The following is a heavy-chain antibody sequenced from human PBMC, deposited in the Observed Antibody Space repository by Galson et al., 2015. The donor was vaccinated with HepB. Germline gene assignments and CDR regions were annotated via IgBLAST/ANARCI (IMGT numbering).Heavy chain of an antibody. V-gene: IGHV5-10-1*01. Sequence: QSGAEVKKPGESLRISCKGSGYSFTSYWISWVRQMPGKGLEWMGRIDPSDSYTNYSPSFQGHVTISADKSISTAYLQWSSLRASDTAMYYCARHDKLVGVEGWFDPWGQGTLVTVSS. CDR3: ARHDKLVGVEGWFDP. D-gene: IGHD1-26*01. J-gene: IGHJ5*02. CDR1: GYSFTSYW. CDR2: IDPSDSYT.